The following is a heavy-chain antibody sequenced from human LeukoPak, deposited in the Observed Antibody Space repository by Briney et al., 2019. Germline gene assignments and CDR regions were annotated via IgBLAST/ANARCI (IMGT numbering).Heavy chain of an antibody. CDR3: AKDRGSGYLDY. CDR1: DFTFNKDW. J-gene: IGHJ4*02. Sequence: GGSLRLSCAASDFTFNKDWMNWVRQAPGKGLEWVAVISSDGSNKFYADSVKGRFTISRDNSKNTLYLQMNSLRAEDTAVYYCAKDRGSGYLDYWGQGTLVTVSS. D-gene: IGHD6-19*01. CDR2: ISSDGSNK. V-gene: IGHV3-30*18.